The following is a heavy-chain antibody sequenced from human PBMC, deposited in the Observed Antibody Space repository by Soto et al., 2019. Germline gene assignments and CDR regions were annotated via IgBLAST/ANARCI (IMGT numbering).Heavy chain of an antibody. J-gene: IGHJ4*02. CDR1: GGSISSGDYY. V-gene: IGHV4-30-4*01. CDR3: ARAGIRGFDS. CDR2: IYYSGKT. Sequence: LSLTCTVSGGSISSGDYYWSWIRQPPGKGLEWIGYIYYSGKTYYNPSLESRLTMSVDTSNNHFSLRLSSVTAADTAVYYCARAGIRGFDSWGRGTLATVSS.